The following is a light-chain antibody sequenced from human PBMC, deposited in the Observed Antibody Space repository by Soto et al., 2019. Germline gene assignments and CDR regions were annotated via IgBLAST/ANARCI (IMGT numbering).Light chain of an antibody. Sequence: QSALTQPASVSGSPGQSIPVSCTGTSSDIGGHNYVSWSQQHPGKVPKLIIYEVTNRPSGVSNRFSGSKSGNTASLTVSGLQAEDAADYYCSSYTTTSTVVFGGGTKVTVL. CDR1: SSDIGGHNY. CDR2: EVT. J-gene: IGLJ2*01. CDR3: SSYTTTSTVV. V-gene: IGLV2-14*01.